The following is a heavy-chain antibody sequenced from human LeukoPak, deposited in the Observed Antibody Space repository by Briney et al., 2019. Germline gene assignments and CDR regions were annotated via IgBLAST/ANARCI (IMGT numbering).Heavy chain of an antibody. V-gene: IGHV3-7*01. D-gene: IGHD1-26*01. CDR1: GFTFSSYW. CDR3: ARDVVGSLDY. CDR2: IKGDESAR. Sequence: GGSLRLSCAASGFTFSSYWMAWARQAPGKGLEWVANIKGDESARHQADSVEGRFTISRDNTRNSLYLQMTNLRGDDTAVYYCARDVVGSLDYWGQGTLVTVSS. J-gene: IGHJ4*02.